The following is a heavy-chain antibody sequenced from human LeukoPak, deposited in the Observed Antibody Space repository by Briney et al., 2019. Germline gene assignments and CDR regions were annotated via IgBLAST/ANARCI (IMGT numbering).Heavy chain of an antibody. D-gene: IGHD3-22*01. Sequence: SETLSLTCTVSGGSISSSSYYWGWIRQPPGKGLEWIGSIYYSGSTYYNPSLKSRVTISVDTSKNQFSLKPSSVTAADTAVYYCARHPVYYYDSSGYPPPDYWGQGTLVTVSS. V-gene: IGHV4-39*01. CDR3: ARHPVYYYDSSGYPPPDY. CDR1: GGSISSSSYY. CDR2: IYYSGST. J-gene: IGHJ4*02.